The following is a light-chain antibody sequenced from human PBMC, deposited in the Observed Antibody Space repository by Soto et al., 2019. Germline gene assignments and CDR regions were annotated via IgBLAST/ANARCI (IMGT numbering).Light chain of an antibody. CDR1: QSISSY. V-gene: IGKV1-39*01. CDR2: ATS. Sequence: DIRMTQSPSSLSASVGDRVTITCRASQSISSYLSWYQQKPGKAPNLLIYATSSLQSGDPSRFSGSGSWTDFTLTMSSLQPEDFATYYCAQSYTTPRTFGQGTKVEI. J-gene: IGKJ1*01. CDR3: AQSYTTPRT.